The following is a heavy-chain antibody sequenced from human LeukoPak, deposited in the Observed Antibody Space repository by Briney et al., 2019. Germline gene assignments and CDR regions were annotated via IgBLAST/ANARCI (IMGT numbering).Heavy chain of an antibody. D-gene: IGHD5-24*01. V-gene: IGHV5-10-1*01. J-gene: IGHJ3*02. CDR1: GYSLTNYW. CDR3: ARHGVEGYNGAFHI. Sequence: GESLKTSRKGSGYSLTNYWMSWVRQMPGKGLEWMGRIDPSDSYTNFSPSFQGDVTISTDKSISTAYLQWCSLKASDTAMYYCARHGVEGYNGAFHIWGQGTMVTVSS. CDR2: IDPSDSYT.